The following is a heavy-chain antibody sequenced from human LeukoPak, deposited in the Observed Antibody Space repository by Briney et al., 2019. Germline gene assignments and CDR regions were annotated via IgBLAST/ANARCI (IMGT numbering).Heavy chain of an antibody. V-gene: IGHV3-7*01. CDR3: AREPLNYYDSSGYYYRSPFDP. Sequence: GGSLRLSCAASGFTFSSYWMSWVRQAPGKGLEWVANIKQDGSEKYYVDSVKGRFTIPRDNAKNSLHLQMNSLRAEDTAVYYCAREPLNYYDSSGYYYRSPFDPWGQGTLVTVSS. D-gene: IGHD3-22*01. CDR2: IKQDGSEK. J-gene: IGHJ5*02. CDR1: GFTFSSYW.